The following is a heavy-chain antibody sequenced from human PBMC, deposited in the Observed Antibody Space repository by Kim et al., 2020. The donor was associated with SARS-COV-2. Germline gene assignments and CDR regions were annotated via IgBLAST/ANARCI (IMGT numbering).Heavy chain of an antibody. J-gene: IGHJ4*02. D-gene: IGHD2-15*01. V-gene: IGHV3-21*01. CDR3: ARDSRGGTALDN. CDR1: GFTFSSYS. Sequence: GGSLRLSCAASGFTFSSYSMNWVRQAPGKGLEWVSSISSTSSYIYYADSVKGRFTISRDNAKNSLYLQMNSLRAEDTALYYCARDSRGGTALDNWGQGTLVTVSS. CDR2: ISSTSSYI.